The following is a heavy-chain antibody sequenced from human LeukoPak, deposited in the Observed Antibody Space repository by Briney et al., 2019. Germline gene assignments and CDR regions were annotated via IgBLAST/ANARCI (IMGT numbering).Heavy chain of an antibody. CDR1: GFTFSSYG. CDR3: ARGGNSGGLYYYYGMDV. CDR2: IWYDGSNK. V-gene: IGHV3-33*01. J-gene: IGHJ6*02. Sequence: GRSLRLSCAASGFTFSSYGMHWVRQAPGKGLEWVAVIWYDGSNKYYADSVKGRFTISRDNSKNTLYLQMNSLRAEDTAVCYCARGGNSGGLYYYYGMDVWGQGTTVTVSS. D-gene: IGHD2-15*01.